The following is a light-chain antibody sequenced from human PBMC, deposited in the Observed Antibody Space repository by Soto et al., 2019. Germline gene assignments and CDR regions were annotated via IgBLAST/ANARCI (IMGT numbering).Light chain of an antibody. Sequence: SVLTQPPSVSGAPGQRVTISCTGSSSNIGAGYDVHWYQQLPGTAPKLLIYGSTNRPSGVPDRFSGSKSGTSASLAITGLQAEDEADYYCQSSDGTLSDSYVFGIGTKVTVL. CDR1: SSNIGAGYD. CDR2: GST. V-gene: IGLV1-40*01. J-gene: IGLJ1*01. CDR3: QSSDGTLSDSYV.